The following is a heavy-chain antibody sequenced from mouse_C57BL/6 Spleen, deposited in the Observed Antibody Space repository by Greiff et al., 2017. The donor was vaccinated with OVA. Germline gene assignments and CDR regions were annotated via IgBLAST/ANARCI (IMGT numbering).Heavy chain of an antibody. J-gene: IGHJ4*01. CDR3: TTGRYYAMDY. CDR1: GFNIKDDY. V-gene: IGHV14-4*01. Sequence: EVKVVESGAELVRPGASVKLSCTASGFNIKDDYMHWVKQRPEQGLEWIGWIDPENGDTEYASKFKGKATITADTSSNTAYLQLSSLTSEDTAVYYCTTGRYYAMDYWGQGTSVTVSS. CDR2: IDPENGDT.